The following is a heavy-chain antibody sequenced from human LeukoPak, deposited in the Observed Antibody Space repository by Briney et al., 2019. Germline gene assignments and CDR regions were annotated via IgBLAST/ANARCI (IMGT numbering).Heavy chain of an antibody. CDR1: GYTFTGYY. V-gene: IGHV1-2*02. J-gene: IGHJ4*02. D-gene: IGHD2-2*01. CDR3: ARADGYCSSTSCPYYFDY. CDR2: INPNSGGT. Sequence: ASVKVSCEASGYTFTGYYMHWVRQAPGQGLEWMGWINPNSGGTNYAQKFQGRVTMTRDTSISTAYMELSRLRSDDTAVYYCARADGYCSSTSCPYYFDYWGQGTLVTVSP.